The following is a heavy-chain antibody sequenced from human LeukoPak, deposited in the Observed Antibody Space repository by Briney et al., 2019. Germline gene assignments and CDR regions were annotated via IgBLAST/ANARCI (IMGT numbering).Heavy chain of an antibody. CDR1: GYSSTSYW. J-gene: IGHJ4*02. CDR2: IYPGDSGT. Sequence: GESLKISCKGSGYSSTSYWIGWVRQMPGKGLECMGIIYPGDSGTRYSPSFQGQVTISADKSISTAYLQWSSLKASDTAMYYCARATVQYCSSTSCSTHRYFDYWGQGTLVTVSS. CDR3: ARATVQYCSSTSCSTHRYFDY. V-gene: IGHV5-51*01. D-gene: IGHD2-2*02.